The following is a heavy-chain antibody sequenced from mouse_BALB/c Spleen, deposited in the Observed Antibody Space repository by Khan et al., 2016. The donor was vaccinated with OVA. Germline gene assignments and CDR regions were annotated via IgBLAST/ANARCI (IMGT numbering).Heavy chain of an antibody. CDR1: GYSITSDYA. CDR2: ISYSGNT. V-gene: IGHV3-2*02. D-gene: IGHD1-1*01. Sequence: EVQLVESGPGLVKPSQSLSLTCTVTGYSITSDYAWNWIRQFPGNNLEWMGFISYSGNTNYNPSLNSRISITRDTSKNQFFLQLNSVTTEDTATYYCARVYGGDFDYWGQGTTLTVSS. J-gene: IGHJ2*01. CDR3: ARVYGGDFDY.